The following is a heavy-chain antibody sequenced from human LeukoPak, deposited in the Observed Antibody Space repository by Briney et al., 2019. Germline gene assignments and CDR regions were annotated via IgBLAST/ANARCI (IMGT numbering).Heavy chain of an antibody. CDR2: INPNSGGT. CDR3: ARDVRRDVYNNFDF. D-gene: IGHD5-24*01. CDR1: GYTFTGYY. V-gene: IGHV1-2*02. Sequence: ASVKVSCKASGYTFTGYYMHWVRQAPGQGLEWMGWINPNSGGTNYAEKFQGRVTMTRDTSISTAYMELSRLRSDDTAVYFCARDVRRDVYNNFDFWGQGTLVTVSS. J-gene: IGHJ4*02.